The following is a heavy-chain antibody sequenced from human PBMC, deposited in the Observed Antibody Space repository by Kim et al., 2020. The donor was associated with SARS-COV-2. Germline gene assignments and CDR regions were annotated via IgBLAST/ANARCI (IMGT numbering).Heavy chain of an antibody. J-gene: IGHJ4*02. CDR3: ARVGGGESPASYYFDY. V-gene: IGHV4-34*01. D-gene: IGHD3-16*01. Sequence: SLKSRVTISVDTSKNQFSLKLSSVTAADTAVYYCARVGGGESPASYYFDYWGQGTLVTVSS.